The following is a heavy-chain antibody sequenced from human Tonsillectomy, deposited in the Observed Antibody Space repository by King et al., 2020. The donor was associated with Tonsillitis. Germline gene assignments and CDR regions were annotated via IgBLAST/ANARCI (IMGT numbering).Heavy chain of an antibody. CDR1: GGSISSGGYY. D-gene: IGHD7-27*01. CDR3: TRGPTNWGDYYFDY. V-gene: IGHV4-31*03. J-gene: IGHJ4*02. CDR2: IYYSGTT. Sequence: LQESGPGLVRPSETLSLTCSVSGGSISSGGYYWSWLRQHPGKGLEWIGYIYYSGTTYYNPSLKSRVTFSVDTSKNQFSLKVSSVTAADTAVYYCTRGPTNWGDYYFDYWGQGVLVTVSS.